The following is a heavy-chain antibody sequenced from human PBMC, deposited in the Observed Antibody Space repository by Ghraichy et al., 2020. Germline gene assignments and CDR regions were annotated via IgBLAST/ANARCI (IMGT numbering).Heavy chain of an antibody. CDR2: IKRDGSET. D-gene: IGHD2/OR15-2a*01. Sequence: GESLNISCAASGFTFSSYWMSWVRQAPGKGLEWVANIKRDGSETYYVDSVKGRFTVSRDNAKNSLYLQMNSLRAEDTAVYYCARDHKSMGGLIWGQGTMVTVSS. V-gene: IGHV3-7*01. CDR3: ARDHKSMGGLI. J-gene: IGHJ3*02. CDR1: GFTFSSYW.